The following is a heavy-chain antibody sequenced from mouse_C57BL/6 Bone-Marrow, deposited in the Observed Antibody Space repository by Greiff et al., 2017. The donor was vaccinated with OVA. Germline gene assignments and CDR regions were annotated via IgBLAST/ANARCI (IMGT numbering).Heavy chain of an antibody. V-gene: IGHV1-4*01. D-gene: IGHD2-4*01. J-gene: IGHJ1*03. CDR3: ARDYDGRWYFDV. CDR1: GYTFTSYS. Sequence: VQLQQSGAELARPGASVKMSCKASGYTFTSYSMHWVKQRPGQGLEWIGYINPSSGYPKYTQKFKDKATLTADKSSSTAYLQLSSLTSEDSAVYYCARDYDGRWYFDVWGTGTTVTVSS. CDR2: INPSSGYP.